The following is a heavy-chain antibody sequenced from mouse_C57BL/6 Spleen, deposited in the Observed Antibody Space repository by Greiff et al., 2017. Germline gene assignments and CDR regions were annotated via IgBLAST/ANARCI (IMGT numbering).Heavy chain of an antibody. CDR3: ARDYGSSYEGYFDY. CDR2: IYPRSGNT. D-gene: IGHD1-1*01. Sequence: QVQLKQSGAELARPGASVKLSCKASGYTFTSYGISWVKQRTGQGLEWIGEIYPRSGNTYYNEKFQGKATLTADKSSSTAYMELRSLTSEDSAVYFCARDYGSSYEGYFDYWGQGTTLTVSS. V-gene: IGHV1-81*01. CDR1: GYTFTSYG. J-gene: IGHJ2*01.